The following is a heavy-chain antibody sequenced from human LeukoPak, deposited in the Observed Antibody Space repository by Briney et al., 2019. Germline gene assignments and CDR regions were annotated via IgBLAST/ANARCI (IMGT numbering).Heavy chain of an antibody. V-gene: IGHV3-48*04. Sequence: GGSLRLSCAASGFTFSSYSMNWVRQAPGKGLEWISYISSSGSTINYADSVKGRFTISRDNAKNSLYLQMNSLRAEDTALYYCAKDNGLTQAYYYYGMDVWGQGTTVTVSS. CDR1: GFTFSSYS. CDR3: AKDNGLTQAYYYYGMDV. J-gene: IGHJ6*02. CDR2: ISSSGSTI.